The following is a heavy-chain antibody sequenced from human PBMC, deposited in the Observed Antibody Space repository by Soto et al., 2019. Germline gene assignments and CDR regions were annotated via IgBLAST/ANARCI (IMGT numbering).Heavy chain of an antibody. CDR2: INHSGST. V-gene: IGHV4-34*01. J-gene: IGHJ4*02. D-gene: IGHD3-3*01. CDR1: GGSFSGYY. CDR3: ARGVLDYDFWSGYYRIFDY. Sequence: SETLSLTCAVYGGSFSGYYWSWIRQPPGKGLEWIGEINHSGSTNYNPSLKSRVTISVDKSKNQFSLKLSSVTAADTAVYYCARGVLDYDFWSGYYRIFDYWGQGTLVTVSS.